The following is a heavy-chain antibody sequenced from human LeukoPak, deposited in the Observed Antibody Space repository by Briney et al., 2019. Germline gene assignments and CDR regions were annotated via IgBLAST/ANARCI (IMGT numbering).Heavy chain of an antibody. CDR2: INHSGST. V-gene: IGHV4-34*01. D-gene: IGHD3-10*01. CDR3: ARRVWFGESSHWSFDL. J-gene: IGHJ2*01. CDR1: GGSFSGYY. Sequence: SPTCAVXGGSFSGYYWSWIRQPPGKGLEWIGXINHSGSTSYNPSLKSRVTISINTSKNLFSLKLSSVTAADTAVFYCARRVWFGESSHWSFDLWGRGTLVTVSS.